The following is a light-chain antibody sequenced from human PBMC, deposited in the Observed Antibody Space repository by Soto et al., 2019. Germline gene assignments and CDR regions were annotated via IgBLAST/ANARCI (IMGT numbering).Light chain of an antibody. CDR1: QSVKSSF. CDR2: AAS. V-gene: IGKV3-20*01. CDR3: ERYGSSLGT. J-gene: IGKJ1*01. Sequence: EIVLTQSPGTLSLSPGERAALSCRASQSVKSSFLGWDQQKPGQAPRLLVYAASIRATGIPDRFSGSGSGTDFTLTISTREPGDNAVHYCERYGSSLGTFGQGTKVDIK.